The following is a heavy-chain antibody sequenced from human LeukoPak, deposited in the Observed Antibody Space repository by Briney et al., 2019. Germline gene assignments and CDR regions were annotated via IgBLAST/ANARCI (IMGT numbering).Heavy chain of an antibody. CDR1: GLTFSNVW. CDR3: AKDSPYYYGSGPPA. D-gene: IGHD3-10*01. CDR2: ISGSGGST. Sequence: GGSLRLSCGVSGLTFSNVWMSWVRQAPGKGLEWVSAISGSGGSTYYADSVKGRFTISRDNSKNTLYLQMDSLRAEDTAVYYCAKDSPYYYGSGPPAWGQGTLVTVSS. V-gene: IGHV3-23*01. J-gene: IGHJ5*02.